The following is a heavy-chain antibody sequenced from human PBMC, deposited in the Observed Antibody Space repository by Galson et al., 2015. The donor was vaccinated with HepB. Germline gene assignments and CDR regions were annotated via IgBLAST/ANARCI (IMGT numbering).Heavy chain of an antibody. CDR2: ISGSGGST. CDR1: GFTFDDYA. J-gene: IGHJ4*02. CDR3: ANGISGQELFGGVINLPFFDY. D-gene: IGHD3-16*02. V-gene: IGHV3-23*01. Sequence: SLRLSCADSGFTFDDYAMHWVRQAQGEGLEWVSAISGSGGSTYYADSVKGRFTISRDNSKNTLYLQMNSLRAEDTAVYYCANGISGQELFGGVINLPFFDYWGQGTLVTVSS.